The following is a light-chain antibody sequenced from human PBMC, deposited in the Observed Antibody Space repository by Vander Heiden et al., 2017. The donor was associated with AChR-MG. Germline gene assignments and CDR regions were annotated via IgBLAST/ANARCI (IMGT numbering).Light chain of an antibody. CDR2: NTN. CDR1: SGSVSTYNY. Sequence: QTVVTQEPSFSVSPGGTVTLTCGLTSGSVSTYNYPGWCQQTPGHPPRTLIYNTNTRSSGVPDRFSGSILGNTAAPTITGAQADDEGHYYCAQYMGSGNWVFGGGTKLTVL. CDR3: AQYMGSGNWV. J-gene: IGLJ3*02. V-gene: IGLV8-61*01.